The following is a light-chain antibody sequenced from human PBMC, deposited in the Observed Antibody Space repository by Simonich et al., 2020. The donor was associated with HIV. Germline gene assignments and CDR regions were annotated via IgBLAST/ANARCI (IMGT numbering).Light chain of an antibody. V-gene: IGKV2-30*02. CDR2: KVS. CDR1: QSLVHSDGDTY. Sequence: DVVMTQSPLSLPVTLGQPASISCRSSQSLVHSDGDTYLNWFQQRPGQSPRRLIYKVSNRDSGVPDRFSGSGSGTDFTRKISRVEAEDVGVYYCMQGTHWPRTFGQGTKVEV. J-gene: IGKJ1*01. CDR3: MQGTHWPRT.